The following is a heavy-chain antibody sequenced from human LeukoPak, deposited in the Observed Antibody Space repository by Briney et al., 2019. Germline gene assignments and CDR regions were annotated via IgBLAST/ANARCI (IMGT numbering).Heavy chain of an antibody. CDR3: AKDLASVYDAFNV. J-gene: IGHJ3*01. CDR2: ISGDGGRT. Sequence: GGSLRLSCAASGFTFDDYAMNWVRQTPGMGLEWVSLISGDGGRTFYADSVKGRFTISRGNSKDSLYLQMNSMTTEDTALYYCAKDLASVYDAFNVWGQGTMVTVSS. V-gene: IGHV3-43*02. CDR1: GFTFDDYA.